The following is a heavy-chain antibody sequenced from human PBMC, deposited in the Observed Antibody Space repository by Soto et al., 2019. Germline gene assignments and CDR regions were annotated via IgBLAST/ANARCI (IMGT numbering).Heavy chain of an antibody. CDR3: ARHHGPTTSENWFDP. V-gene: IGHV1-18*01. J-gene: IGHJ5*02. CDR1: GYTFFTYD. CDR2: ISTYSGDT. D-gene: IGHD5-12*01. Sequence: ASVKVSCKASGYTFFTYDISWVRQAPGQGLEWMGWISTYSGDTKYAQKFQGRVTMTTDTSTTTAYLELRSLRSDDTAVYYCARHHGPTTSENWFDPWGQGTLVTVYS.